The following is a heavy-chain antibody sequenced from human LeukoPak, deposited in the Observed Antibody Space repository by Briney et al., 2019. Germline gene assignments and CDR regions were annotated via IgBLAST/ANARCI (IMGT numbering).Heavy chain of an antibody. Sequence: PSETLSLTCAVSGGSISSSNWWSWVRQPPGKGLEWIGEIYHSGSTYYNPSLKSRVTISVDKSKNQFSLKLSSVTAADTAVYYCARSGYDFWSRYSNWFDPWGQGTLVTVSS. J-gene: IGHJ5*02. V-gene: IGHV4-4*02. D-gene: IGHD3-3*01. CDR2: IYHSGST. CDR1: GGSISSSNW. CDR3: ARSGYDFWSRYSNWFDP.